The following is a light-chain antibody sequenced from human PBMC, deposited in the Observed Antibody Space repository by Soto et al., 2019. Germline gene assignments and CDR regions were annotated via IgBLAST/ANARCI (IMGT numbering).Light chain of an antibody. CDR3: QQYHSWPPQYT. CDR2: GAS. CDR1: QSVASN. V-gene: IGKV3-15*01. Sequence: EIVMTQSPASLSVSPGDGATLSCRASQSVASNVAWYQQKPGQGPRLLIHGASTRAVGVPARFSDSGAGTDFTLTISSLQSEDFAVYYCQQYHSWPPQYTCGQETKLQIK. J-gene: IGKJ2*01.